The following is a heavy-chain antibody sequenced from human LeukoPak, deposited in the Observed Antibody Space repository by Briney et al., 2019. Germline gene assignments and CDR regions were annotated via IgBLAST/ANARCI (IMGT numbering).Heavy chain of an antibody. Sequence: GGSLRLSCAASGFTFSSYAMSWVRQAPGKGLEWVSSISCSGGSTYYAASVKGRFTISRDNSKNTLYLQMNSLRAEDTAVYYCAKDGGGISPWHYYDSSGYYHFDYWGQGTLVTVSS. V-gene: IGHV3-23*01. J-gene: IGHJ4*02. D-gene: IGHD3-22*01. CDR1: GFTFSSYA. CDR3: AKDGGGISPWHYYDSSGYYHFDY. CDR2: ISCSGGST.